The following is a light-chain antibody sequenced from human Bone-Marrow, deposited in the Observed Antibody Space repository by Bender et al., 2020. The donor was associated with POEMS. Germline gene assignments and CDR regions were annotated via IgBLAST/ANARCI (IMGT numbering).Light chain of an antibody. CDR1: ALSNQY. CDR3: QSADSSGDYVV. V-gene: IGLV3-25*03. Sequence: SYELTQPPSVSVSPGQTARITCSGDALSNQYAYWYQQKPGQAPVVLIYKDIERPSGIPERFSGSSSGTTVTLTISGAQAEDEADYYCQSADSSGDYVVFGGGTKVTVL. J-gene: IGLJ2*01. CDR2: KDI.